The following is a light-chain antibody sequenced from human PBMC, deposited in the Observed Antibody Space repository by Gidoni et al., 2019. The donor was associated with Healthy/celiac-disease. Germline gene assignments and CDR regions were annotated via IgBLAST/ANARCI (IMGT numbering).Light chain of an antibody. CDR1: QSLLHSNGYTY. CDR3: MQALQTKIT. J-gene: IGKJ5*01. V-gene: IGKV2-28*01. Sequence: DIVMTQSPLSLPVTPGEPASISCRSSQSLLHSNGYTYLDWYLQKPGQSPQLLIYLGSNRASGVPDRFSGSGSGTDFKLKISRVEAEDVGVYYCMQALQTKITFGQGTRLEIK. CDR2: LGS.